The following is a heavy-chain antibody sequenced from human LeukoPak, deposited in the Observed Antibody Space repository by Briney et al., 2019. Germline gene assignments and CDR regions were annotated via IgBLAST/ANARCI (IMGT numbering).Heavy chain of an antibody. CDR3: ARSSLVVAKYNDY. CDR2: INAGNGNT. D-gene: IGHD2-15*01. CDR1: GYTFTSYA. Sequence: ASVKVSCKASGYTFTSYAMHWVRQAPGQRLEWMGWINAGNGNTKYSQKFQGRVTITRDTSASTAYMELSSLRSEDTAVYYCARSSLVVAKYNDYWGQGTLVTVSS. J-gene: IGHJ4*02. V-gene: IGHV1-3*01.